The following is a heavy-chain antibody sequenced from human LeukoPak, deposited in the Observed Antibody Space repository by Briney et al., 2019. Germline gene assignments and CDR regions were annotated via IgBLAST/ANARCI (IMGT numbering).Heavy chain of an antibody. CDR1: GGSISSGGYY. V-gene: IGHV4-31*03. Sequence: PSQTLSLTCTVSGGSISSGGYYWIWIRQHPGKGLEWIGSIYYSGSTYYNPPLKSRVTISVDTSKNQFSLKLSSVTAADTAVYYCARGSLDSGYDIDYWGQGTLVTVSS. CDR3: ARGSLDSGYDIDY. CDR2: IYYSGST. D-gene: IGHD5-12*01. J-gene: IGHJ4*02.